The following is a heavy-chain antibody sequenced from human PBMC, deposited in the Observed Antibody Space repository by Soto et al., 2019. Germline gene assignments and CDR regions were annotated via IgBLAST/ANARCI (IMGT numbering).Heavy chain of an antibody. D-gene: IGHD3-16*01. Sequence: QVQLVQSGAEVREPGASVKVSCKASGYIFTNNDVSWVRQATGQGLEWMGWMNPGSGDTGYAQKFQDRVTMTRDISIATAYMELSSLRSDDTAIYYCARMATFGSLNWFDPWGQGTLVTVSS. J-gene: IGHJ5*02. CDR2: MNPGSGDT. CDR1: GYIFTNND. CDR3: ARMATFGSLNWFDP. V-gene: IGHV1-8*01.